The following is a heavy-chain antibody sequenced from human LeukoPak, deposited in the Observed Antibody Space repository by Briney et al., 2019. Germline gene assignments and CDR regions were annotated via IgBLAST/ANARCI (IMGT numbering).Heavy chain of an antibody. CDR1: GGSISSGGYY. Sequence: PSQTLSLTCTVSGGSISSGGYYWSWIRQPPGEGLEWIGYIYYSGSTNYNPSLKSRVTISVDTSKNQFSLKLSSVTAADTAVYYCARVRAARLDYWGQGTLVTVSS. CDR3: ARVRAARLDY. D-gene: IGHD6-6*01. V-gene: IGHV4-61*08. CDR2: IYYSGST. J-gene: IGHJ4*02.